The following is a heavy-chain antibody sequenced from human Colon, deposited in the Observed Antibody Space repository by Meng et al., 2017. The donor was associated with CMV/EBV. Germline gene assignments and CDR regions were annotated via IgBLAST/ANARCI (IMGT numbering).Heavy chain of an antibody. Sequence: QVNLLQSGTEVKKPGALVKVPCNASGYTFTDYGISWLRQAPGQGLEWMGSIYTRSGDTHFGHSFQGRVTMTADTFTDTAYMDLTDLRSDDTAIYYCARDWEGHTGKFVITDYWGQGTLVTVSS. V-gene: IGHV1-18*01. CDR3: ARDWEGHTGKFVITDY. J-gene: IGHJ4*02. CDR2: IYTRSGDT. D-gene: IGHD1-26*01. CDR1: GYTFTDYG.